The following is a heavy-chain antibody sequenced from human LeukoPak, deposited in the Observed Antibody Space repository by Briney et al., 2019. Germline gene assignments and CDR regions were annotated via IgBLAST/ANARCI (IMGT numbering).Heavy chain of an antibody. V-gene: IGHV1-2*02. Sequence: ASVKVSCKASGYTFTGYYIHWVRQAPGQGLEWMGWIKPNSGGTNYAQKFQGRVTMTRDTSISTAYMELSRLRSDDTAVYYCAAAVAGDFFDYWGQGTLVTVSS. J-gene: IGHJ4*02. CDR1: GYTFTGYY. CDR2: IKPNSGGT. D-gene: IGHD6-19*01. CDR3: AAAVAGDFFDY.